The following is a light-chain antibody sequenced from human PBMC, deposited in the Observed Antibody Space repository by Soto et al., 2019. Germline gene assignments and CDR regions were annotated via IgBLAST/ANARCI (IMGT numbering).Light chain of an antibody. CDR2: DAS. CDR3: QQRSNWPP. Sequence: EIVLTQSPAPLTLSPGERATLSCRASQSVSSYLAWYHQKPGQAPRLLIYDASNRATGIPARFSGSGSGTDFTLTISSLEPEDFAVYYCQQRSNWPPFGQGTRLEI. CDR1: QSVSSY. V-gene: IGKV3-11*01. J-gene: IGKJ5*01.